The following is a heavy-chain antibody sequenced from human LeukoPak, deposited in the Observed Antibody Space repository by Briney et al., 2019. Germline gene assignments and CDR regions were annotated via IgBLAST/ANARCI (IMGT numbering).Heavy chain of an antibody. V-gene: IGHV3-72*01. Sequence: PGGSLRLSCAASGFTFSDHYMDWVRQAPGKGLGWVGRIRNKANSYTTEYAASVNGRFTISRDDSKNSLYLQMNSLKTEDTAVYYCARASTGNDYWGQGTLVTVSS. D-gene: IGHD1-14*01. CDR2: IRNKANSYTT. CDR1: GFTFSDHY. CDR3: ARASTGNDY. J-gene: IGHJ4*02.